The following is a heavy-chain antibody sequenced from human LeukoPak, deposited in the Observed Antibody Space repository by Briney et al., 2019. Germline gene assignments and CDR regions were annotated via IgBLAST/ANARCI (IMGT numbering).Heavy chain of an antibody. D-gene: IGHD1-20*01. Sequence: PGGSLRLSCAASGFTFSSYGMHWVRQAPGKGLEWVAVISYDGSNKYYADSVKGRFTISRDNSKNTLYLQMNSLRAEDTAVYYCAKDQGYNWNYVDYWGQGTLVTVSS. CDR1: GFTFSSYG. CDR3: AKDQGYNWNYVDY. V-gene: IGHV3-30*18. J-gene: IGHJ4*02. CDR2: ISYDGSNK.